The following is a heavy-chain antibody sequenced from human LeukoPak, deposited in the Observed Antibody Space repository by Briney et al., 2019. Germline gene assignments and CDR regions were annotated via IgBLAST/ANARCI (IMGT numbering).Heavy chain of an antibody. CDR1: GDSVSSNIAA. J-gene: IGHJ6*02. D-gene: IGHD6-13*01. Sequence: SQTLSLTCAISGDSVSSNIAAWNWIRQSPSRGLEWLGRTYYRSKWYNDYAVSVKSRITINPDTSKNQFSLQLNSVTPEDTAVYYCARVEQQRGGYYYYGMDVWGQGTTVTVSS. V-gene: IGHV6-1*01. CDR2: TYYRSKWYN. CDR3: ARVEQQRGGYYYYGMDV.